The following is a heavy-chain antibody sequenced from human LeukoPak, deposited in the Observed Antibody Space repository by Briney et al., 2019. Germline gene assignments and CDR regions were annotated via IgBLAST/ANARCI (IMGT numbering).Heavy chain of an antibody. Sequence: PGGSLRLSCAASGFSFSDYTMHWVRQPPGKGLEWLAVISNDGTHTNYAASVKGRFTISRDNSRNTVYLEMGSLRTEDAAVYHCATNMVGATPWVYFYYMDVWGKGTAVIVSS. J-gene: IGHJ6*03. V-gene: IGHV3-30*03. CDR2: ISNDGTHT. D-gene: IGHD1-26*01. CDR1: GFSFSDYT. CDR3: ATNMVGATPWVYFYYMDV.